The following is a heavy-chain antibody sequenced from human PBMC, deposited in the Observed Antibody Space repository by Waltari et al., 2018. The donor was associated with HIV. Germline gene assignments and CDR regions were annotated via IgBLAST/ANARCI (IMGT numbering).Heavy chain of an antibody. Sequence: QVQLVQSGAEVKKPGASVKVSCTTSGYTFISYDIHWVRQATGQGLEWMGWVTPNSGSTGYAQEFQGRVIMTRNTSINTAYMELSGLTSEDTAVYYCARGQSLIATIDYWGQGTLVTVSS. J-gene: IGHJ4*02. V-gene: IGHV1-8*01. CDR3: ARGQSLIATIDY. D-gene: IGHD2-21*01. CDR1: GYTFISYD. CDR2: VTPNSGST.